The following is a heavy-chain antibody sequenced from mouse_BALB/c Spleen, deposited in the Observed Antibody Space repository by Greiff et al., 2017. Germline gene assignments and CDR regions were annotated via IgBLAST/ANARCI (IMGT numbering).Heavy chain of an antibody. CDR1: GYTFTDYA. D-gene: IGHD2-14*01. CDR3: ARGRDYRYDGEYYFDY. V-gene: IGHV1S137*01. Sequence: VQVVESGAELVRPGVSVKISCKGSGYTFTDYAMHWVKQSHAKSLEWIGVISTYYGDASYNQKFKGKATMTVDKSSSTAYMELARLTSEDSAIYYCARGRDYRYDGEYYFDYWGQGTTLTVSS. CDR2: ISTYYGDA. J-gene: IGHJ2*01.